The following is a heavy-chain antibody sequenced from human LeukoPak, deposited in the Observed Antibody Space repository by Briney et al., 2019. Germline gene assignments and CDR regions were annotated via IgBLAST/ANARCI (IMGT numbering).Heavy chain of an antibody. V-gene: IGHV1-69*01. Sequence: SVKVSCKASGGTFSSYSISWVRQAPGQGLEWRGGIIPIFGTANYAQKFQGRVTITADESTSTAYTELSSLRSQETAVYYCARGFWSGYYFAYWGQGTLVTVSS. CDR1: GGTFSSYS. CDR3: ARGFWSGYYFAY. J-gene: IGHJ4*02. D-gene: IGHD3-3*01. CDR2: IIPIFGTA.